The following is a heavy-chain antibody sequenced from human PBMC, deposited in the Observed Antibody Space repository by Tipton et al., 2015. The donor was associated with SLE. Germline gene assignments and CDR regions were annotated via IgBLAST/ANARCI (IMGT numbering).Heavy chain of an antibody. CDR1: GGSFSGYY. J-gene: IGHJ3*02. Sequence: TLSLTCAVYGGSFSGYYWNWIRQSPGKGLEWIGEINHSDNSNYNPSLESRVTISLDTSKNQFSLKVTSVTAADTAVYYCARNGASYDFWSGFTPLAAFDIWGQGTMVTVSS. D-gene: IGHD3-3*01. V-gene: IGHV4-34*01. CDR2: INHSDNS. CDR3: ARNGASYDFWSGFTPLAAFDI.